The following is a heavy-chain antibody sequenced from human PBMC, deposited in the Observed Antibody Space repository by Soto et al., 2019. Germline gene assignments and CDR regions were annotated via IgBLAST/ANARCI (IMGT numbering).Heavy chain of an antibody. CDR1: GYTLNSYY. D-gene: IGHD6-19*01. CDR2: INPSGGST. J-gene: IGHJ4*02. V-gene: IGHV1-46*02. Sequence: GASVKVSCTASGYTLNSYYMHWVRQAPGQGLEWMGIINPSGGSTSYAQKFQGRVTMTRDTSTSTVYMELSSLRSEDTAVYYCAREIAVAAGYFDYWGQGTLVTVS. CDR3: AREIAVAAGYFDY.